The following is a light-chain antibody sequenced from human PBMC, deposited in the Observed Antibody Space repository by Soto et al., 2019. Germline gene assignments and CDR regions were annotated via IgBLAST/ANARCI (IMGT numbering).Light chain of an antibody. CDR3: ETWDSNTRV. Sequence: QPVLTQSSSAYASLGSSVKLTCTLSSGHSGYIIAWHQQQPGKAPRYLMKLEGSGSYNKGSGVPDRFSGSSSGADRYLTISNLQFEDEADYYCETWDSNTRVFGGGTKVTVL. CDR2: LEGSGSY. CDR1: SGHSGYI. V-gene: IGLV4-60*02. J-gene: IGLJ3*02.